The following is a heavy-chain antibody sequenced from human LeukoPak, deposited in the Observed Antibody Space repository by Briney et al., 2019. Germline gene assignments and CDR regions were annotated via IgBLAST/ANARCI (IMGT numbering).Heavy chain of an antibody. J-gene: IGHJ5*02. CDR1: GGSISSDIYY. D-gene: IGHD2-15*01. CDR3: VRHPPHCSAGSCYSGYNWFDA. CDR2: IYYSGST. V-gene: IGHV4-39*01. Sequence: IPSETLSLTCTVSGGSISSDIYYWGLIRQPPGKWLEWIGSIYYSGSTYYNPSLKSRVIISVDTSKNQFSLKLSSVTAADTAVYYCVRHPPHCSAGSCYSGYNWFDAWGQGTLVTVSS.